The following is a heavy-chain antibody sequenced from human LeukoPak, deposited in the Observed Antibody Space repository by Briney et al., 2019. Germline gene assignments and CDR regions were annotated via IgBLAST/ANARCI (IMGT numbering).Heavy chain of an antibody. V-gene: IGHV3-23*01. D-gene: IGHD4-23*01. CDR3: AKLSGNSRTSPDY. J-gene: IGHJ4*02. Sequence: GGALRLSCAATGFTFSSYAMSWGRPAPGKGLEWISTISDSGGSTYFADSVKGRFTISRDNSKNMLYLQMNSLRAEDTAVYYCAKLSGNSRTSPDYWGQGTLVTVSS. CDR2: ISDSGGST. CDR1: GFTFSSYA.